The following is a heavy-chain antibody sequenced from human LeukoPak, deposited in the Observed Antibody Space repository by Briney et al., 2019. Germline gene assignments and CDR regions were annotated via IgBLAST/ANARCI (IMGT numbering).Heavy chain of an antibody. V-gene: IGHV1-2*02. CDR3: ARWGYCSSTSCYGGHAFDI. Sequence: ASVKVSCKASGYSFADYYMHWVRQAPGQGLEWMGWINPNSGGTNYAQKFQGRVTMTRDTSISTAYMELSRLRSDDTAVYYCARWGYCSSTSCYGGHAFDIWGQGTMVTVSS. J-gene: IGHJ3*02. CDR1: GYSFADYY. D-gene: IGHD2-2*01. CDR2: INPNSGGT.